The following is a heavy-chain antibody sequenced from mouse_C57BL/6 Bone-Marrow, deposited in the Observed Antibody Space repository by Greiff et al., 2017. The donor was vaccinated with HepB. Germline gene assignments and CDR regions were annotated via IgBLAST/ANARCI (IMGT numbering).Heavy chain of an antibody. CDR2: IYPGSGST. CDR1: GYTFTSYW. D-gene: IGHD4-1*01. V-gene: IGHV1-55*01. CDR3: APNWAYAMDY. Sequence: QVQLKQSGAELVKPGASVKMSCKASGYTFTSYWITWVKQRPGQGLEWIGDIYPGSGSTNYNEKFKSKATLTVDTSSSTAYMQLSSLTSEDSAVYYCAPNWAYAMDYWGQGTLVTVSS. J-gene: IGHJ4*01.